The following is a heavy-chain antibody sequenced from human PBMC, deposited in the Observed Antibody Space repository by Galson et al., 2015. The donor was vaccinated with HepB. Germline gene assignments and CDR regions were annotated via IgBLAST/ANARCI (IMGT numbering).Heavy chain of an antibody. CDR1: GYTFTSYG. D-gene: IGHD3-16*02. J-gene: IGHJ3*02. CDR2: ISAYNGNT. CDR3: ARGDYYDYIWGSYLSDAFDI. Sequence: SVKVSCKASGYTFTSYGISWVRQAPGQGLEWMGWISAYNGNTNYAQKLQGRVTMTTDTSTSTAYMELRSLRSDDTAVYYCARGDYYDYIWGSYLSDAFDIWGQGTMVTVSS. V-gene: IGHV1-18*01.